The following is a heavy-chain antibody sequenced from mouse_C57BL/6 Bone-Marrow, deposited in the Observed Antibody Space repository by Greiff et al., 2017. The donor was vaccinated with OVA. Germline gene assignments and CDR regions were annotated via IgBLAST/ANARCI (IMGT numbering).Heavy chain of an antibody. Sequence: VQLQQSGPGLVKPSQSLSLTCSVTGYSITSGYYWNWIRQFPGNQLEWMGYISYDGSNNYNPSLKNRISITRDTSKNQFFLKLNSVTTEDTATYYCARVYGSSYEFAYWGQGTLVTVSA. V-gene: IGHV3-6*01. CDR2: ISYDGSN. D-gene: IGHD1-1*01. CDR3: ARVYGSSYEFAY. J-gene: IGHJ3*01. CDR1: GYSITSGYY.